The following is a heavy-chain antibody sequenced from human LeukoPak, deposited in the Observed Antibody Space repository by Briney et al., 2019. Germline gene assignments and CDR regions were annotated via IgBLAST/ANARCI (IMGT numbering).Heavy chain of an antibody. J-gene: IGHJ4*02. Sequence: GGSLRLSCSASGFTFSRYAMHWVRQPPGKGLEYVSAITNNGRSTYYADSVKGRFTISRDNSKNTLYLQMSSLRAEDTAAHYYASTYSHDSSGYYPFDYWGQGTLVTVPS. CDR1: GFTFSRYA. CDR2: ITNNGRST. D-gene: IGHD3-22*01. V-gene: IGHV3-64D*06. CDR3: ASTYSHDSSGYYPFDY.